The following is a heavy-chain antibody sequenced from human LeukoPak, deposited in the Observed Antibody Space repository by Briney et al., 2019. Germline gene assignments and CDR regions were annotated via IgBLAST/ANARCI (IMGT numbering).Heavy chain of an antibody. J-gene: IGHJ4*02. CDR3: ARLFVPYYDSSGYPYYFDY. Sequence: ASVTVSCKASGYTFTIYGISWVRQAPGQGLEWMGWISAYNGNTNYAQKLQGRVTMTTDTSTSTAYMELRSLRSDDTAVYYCARLFVPYYDSSGYPYYFDYWGQGTLVTVSS. D-gene: IGHD3-22*01. CDR1: GYTFTIYG. V-gene: IGHV1-18*01. CDR2: ISAYNGNT.